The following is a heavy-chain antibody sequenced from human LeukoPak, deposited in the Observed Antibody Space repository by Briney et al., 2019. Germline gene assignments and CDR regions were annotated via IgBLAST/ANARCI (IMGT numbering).Heavy chain of an antibody. Sequence: SVKVSCKASGGTFSSYAISWVRQAPGQGLEWMGGIIPIFGTANYAQKFQGRVTITTDESTSTAYMELSSLRSEDTAVYYCARVEDYYDSSGYYPIWGQGTMVTVSS. V-gene: IGHV1-69*05. CDR1: GGTFSSYA. CDR3: ARVEDYYDSSGYYPI. CDR2: IIPIFGTA. J-gene: IGHJ3*02. D-gene: IGHD3-22*01.